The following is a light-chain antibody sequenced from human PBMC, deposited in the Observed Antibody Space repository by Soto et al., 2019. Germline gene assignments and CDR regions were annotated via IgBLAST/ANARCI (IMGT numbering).Light chain of an antibody. CDR3: QQYGSSRLT. CDR1: QSVGSSY. V-gene: IGKV3-20*01. Sequence: EIVLTQSPSTLSLSPGDRATLSCRASQSVGSSYLAWYQQKPGQALRLLIYGASSRATGIPDRFGGSGSGTDFTLTIGRRGPEDFAVYYCQQYGSSRLTFGGGS. J-gene: IGKJ4*01. CDR2: GAS.